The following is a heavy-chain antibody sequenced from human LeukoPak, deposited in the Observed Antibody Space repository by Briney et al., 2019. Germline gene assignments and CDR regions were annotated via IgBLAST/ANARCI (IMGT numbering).Heavy chain of an antibody. J-gene: IGHJ4*02. CDR2: IYYSGNT. CDR1: GVSISSSSYY. D-gene: IGHD5-12*01. V-gene: IGHV4-39*07. CDR3: ARGGGPRATIGY. Sequence: SETLSLTCTVSGVSISSSSYYWGWIRQPPGKGLEWIGSIYYSGNTYYTPSLKSRVTISVDTSRNQFSLKLSSVTAADTAVYYCARGGGPRATIGYWGQGTLVTVSS.